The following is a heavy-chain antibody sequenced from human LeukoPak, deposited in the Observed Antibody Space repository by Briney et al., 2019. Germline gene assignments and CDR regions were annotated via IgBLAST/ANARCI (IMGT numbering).Heavy chain of an antibody. CDR3: ARAYSSSWGYNWFDP. CDR2: ISSSGSTI. Sequence: GGSLRLSCAASGFTFSDYYMSWIRQAPGKGLEWVSYISSSGSTIYYADSVKGRFTISRDNAKNSLYLQMNSLRAEDTAVYYCARAYSSSWGYNWFDPWGQGTLVTVSS. V-gene: IGHV3-11*01. D-gene: IGHD6-13*01. CDR1: GFTFSDYY. J-gene: IGHJ5*02.